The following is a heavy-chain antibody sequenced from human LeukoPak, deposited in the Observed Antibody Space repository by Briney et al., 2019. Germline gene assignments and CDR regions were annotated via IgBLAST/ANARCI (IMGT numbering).Heavy chain of an antibody. V-gene: IGHV3-66*04. J-gene: IGHJ4*02. Sequence: GGSLRLSCAASGFTVSSNYMSWVRQAPGKGLEWVSVIYSGGSTYYADSVKGRFTISRDNSKNTLYLQMNSLRAEDTAVYYCARPFSSSWYYFDYWGQGTLVTVS. CDR3: ARPFSSSWYYFDY. D-gene: IGHD6-13*01. CDR1: GFTVSSNY. CDR2: IYSGGST.